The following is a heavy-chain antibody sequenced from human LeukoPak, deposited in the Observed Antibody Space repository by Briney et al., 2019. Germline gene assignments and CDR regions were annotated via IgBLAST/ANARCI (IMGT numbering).Heavy chain of an antibody. D-gene: IGHD2-21*01. V-gene: IGHV3-21*06. CDR3: ARGGGYCGGDCYGIDY. Sequence: GGSLRLSCAASGFSFSSYSMNWVRQAPGKGLEWVSAISSSGSYIFYADSVKGRFTISRDNAKNSLVLQMNSLRAEDTAVYYCARGGGYCGGDCYGIDYWGQGTLVTVSS. CDR1: GFSFSSYS. CDR2: ISSSGSYI. J-gene: IGHJ4*02.